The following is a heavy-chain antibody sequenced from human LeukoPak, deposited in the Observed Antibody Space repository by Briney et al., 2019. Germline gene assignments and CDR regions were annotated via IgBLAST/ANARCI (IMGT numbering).Heavy chain of an antibody. CDR2: TSIDGRST. D-gene: IGHD4-17*01. CDR3: ARVSLDYGDYSTTGY. Sequence: GGSLRLSCAASGFTFTSYWIHWVRQVPGKGLVWVSRTSIDGRSTTYADSVKGRFTISRDNAKNTLYLQMNSLRAEDTAVYYCARVSLDYGDYSTTGYWGQGTLVTVSS. CDR1: GFTFTSYW. V-gene: IGHV3-74*01. J-gene: IGHJ4*02.